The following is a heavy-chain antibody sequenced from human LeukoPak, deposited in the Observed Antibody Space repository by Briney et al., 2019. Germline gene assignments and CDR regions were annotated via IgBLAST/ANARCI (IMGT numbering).Heavy chain of an antibody. CDR2: IKQDGSEK. V-gene: IGHV3-7*01. Sequence: GGSLRLSCAASGFTFSSYWMSWVRQAPGKGLEWVAHIKQDGSEKYYVDSVKGRFTISRDNAKNSLYLQMNSLRAEDTAVYYCAREYYDYVWGSYPLYYFDYWGQGTLVTVSS. D-gene: IGHD3-16*01. J-gene: IGHJ4*02. CDR1: GFTFSSYW. CDR3: AREYYDYVWGSYPLYYFDY.